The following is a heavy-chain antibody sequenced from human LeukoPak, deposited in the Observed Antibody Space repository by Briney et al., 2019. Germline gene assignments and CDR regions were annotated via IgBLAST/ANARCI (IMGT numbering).Heavy chain of an antibody. CDR1: GGTFSSYA. J-gene: IGHJ6*03. CDR2: IIPIFGTA. CDR3: AAGVPAASKYYYYYYMDV. Sequence: ASVKVSCKASGGTFSSYAISWVRQAPGQGLEWMGGIIPIFGTANYAQKFQGRVTSTADESTSTAYMELSSLRSEDTAVYYCAAGVPAASKYYYYYYMDVWGKGTTVTVSS. D-gene: IGHD2-2*01. V-gene: IGHV1-69*13.